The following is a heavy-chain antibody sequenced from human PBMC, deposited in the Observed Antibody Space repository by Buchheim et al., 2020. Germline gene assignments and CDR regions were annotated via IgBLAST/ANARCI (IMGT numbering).Heavy chain of an antibody. J-gene: IGHJ4*02. CDR3: ARDRGTGWNYY. D-gene: IGHD6-19*01. CDR1: GVSFTSYW. CDR2: IKQDGSEK. V-gene: IGHV3-7*01. Sequence: EGQLVESGGGLVQPGGSLRLSCTASGVSFTSYWMSWVRQAPGKGLEWVANIKQDGSEKNHVDSVKGRFILSRDNAQNSVYLQMNRLRADDTAVYYCARDRGTGWNYYWGQGTL.